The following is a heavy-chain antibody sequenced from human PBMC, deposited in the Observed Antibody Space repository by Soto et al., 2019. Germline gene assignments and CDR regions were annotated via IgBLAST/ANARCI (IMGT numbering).Heavy chain of an antibody. Sequence: QVQLVESGGGVVQPGRSLRLSCAASGFTFSSYGMDWVRQAPGKGLEWVAIIWYDGSNKYYADSVKGRFTISRDNSKNTLYLQMNSLRAEDTAIYYCARDLKFSSSSSWFDAFDIWGQGTLVTVSS. CDR1: GFTFSSYG. CDR3: ARDLKFSSSSSWFDAFDI. J-gene: IGHJ3*02. CDR2: IWYDGSNK. V-gene: IGHV3-33*01. D-gene: IGHD6-6*01.